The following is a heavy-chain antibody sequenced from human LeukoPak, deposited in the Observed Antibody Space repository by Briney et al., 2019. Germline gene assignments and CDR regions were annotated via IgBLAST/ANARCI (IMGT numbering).Heavy chain of an antibody. V-gene: IGHV4-34*01. CDR1: GGSFSGYY. Sequence: SETLSLTCAVYGGSFSGYYWSWIRQPPGKGLEWIGEINHSGSTNYNPSLKSRVTISVDTSKNQFSLKLSSVTAADTAVYYCARGRGRYYYDSSGQPDYWGQGTLVTVSS. D-gene: IGHD3-22*01. J-gene: IGHJ4*02. CDR3: ARGRGRYYYDSSGQPDY. CDR2: INHSGST.